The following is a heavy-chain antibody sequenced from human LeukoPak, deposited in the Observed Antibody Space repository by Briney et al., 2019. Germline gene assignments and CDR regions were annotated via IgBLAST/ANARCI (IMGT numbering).Heavy chain of an antibody. D-gene: IGHD3-22*01. CDR1: GGSISSSSYY. Sequence: PSETLSLTCTVSGGSISSSSYYWGWIRQPPGKGLEWIGSIYYSGSTYYNPSLKSRVTISVDTSKNQFSLKLSSVTAADTAVYYCARAPLTTFLWDSSGYYQYYFDYWGQGTLVTVSS. CDR3: ARAPLTTFLWDSSGYYQYYFDY. J-gene: IGHJ4*02. V-gene: IGHV4-39*07. CDR2: IYYSGST.